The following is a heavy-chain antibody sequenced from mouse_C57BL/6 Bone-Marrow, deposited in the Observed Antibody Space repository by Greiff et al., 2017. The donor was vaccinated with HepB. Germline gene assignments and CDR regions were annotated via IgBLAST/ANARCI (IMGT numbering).Heavy chain of an antibody. V-gene: IGHV14-3*01. CDR2: IDPANGNT. D-gene: IGHD2-4*01. CDR3: ARGDYDYDDGFAY. J-gene: IGHJ3*01. Sequence: EVKLVESVAELVRPGASVKLSCTASGFNIKNPYMHWVKQRPEQGLEWIGRIDPANGNTKYAPKFQGKATITADTSSNTAYLQLSSLTSEDTAIYYCARGDYDYDDGFAYWGQGTLVTVSA. CDR1: GFNIKNPY.